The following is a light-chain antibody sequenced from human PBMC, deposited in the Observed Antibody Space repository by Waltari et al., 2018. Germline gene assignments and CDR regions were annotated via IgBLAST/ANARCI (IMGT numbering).Light chain of an antibody. CDR2: AVS. J-gene: IGLJ2*01. CDR3: SSYAGSSKGV. CDR1: SSDVGXYKR. V-gene: IGLV2-23*02. Sequence: QSALTQPASVSGSPGQSITISCTGTSSDVGXYKRVSWYQQHPGKAPKLMIYAVSKRPSGVADRFSGSKSGDMASLTISGLQPEDEAEYFCSSYAGSSKGVFGGGTKVTVL.